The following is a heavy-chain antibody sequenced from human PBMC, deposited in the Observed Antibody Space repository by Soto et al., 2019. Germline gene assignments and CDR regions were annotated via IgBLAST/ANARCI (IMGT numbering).Heavy chain of an antibody. D-gene: IGHD3-22*01. CDR1: GSTFTIYG. V-gene: IGHV1-18*01. J-gene: IGHJ4*02. CDR3: ATTKDYYDCSGSYFRY. Sequence: ASVKVCCTASGSTFTIYGISWVRQAPGQGLEWMGLISAYNGNTNHAQKVQGRVTMTTDKSTSNAYRGLGSLRTVDTAVYYCATTKDYYDCSGSYFRYWGQGTLVTVSS. CDR2: ISAYNGNT.